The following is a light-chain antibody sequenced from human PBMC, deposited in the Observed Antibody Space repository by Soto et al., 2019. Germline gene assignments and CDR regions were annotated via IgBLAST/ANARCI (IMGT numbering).Light chain of an antibody. CDR3: SSYAGRNNYV. CDR1: SSDVGGYNY. CDR2: EVS. Sequence: QSVLTQPPSASGSPGQSVTISCTGTSSDVGGYNYVSWYQQHPGKAPKLMIYEVSKRPSGVPDRFSGSKSGNTASLTVSGLQAEDEDDYYCSSYAGRNNYVFGTGTRSPS. V-gene: IGLV2-8*01. J-gene: IGLJ1*01.